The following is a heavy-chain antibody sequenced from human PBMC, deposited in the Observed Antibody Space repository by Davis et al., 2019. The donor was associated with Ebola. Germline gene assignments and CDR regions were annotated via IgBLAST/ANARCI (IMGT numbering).Heavy chain of an antibody. CDR3: ARCLAYYDFWSAYPYYYYGMDV. Sequence: AASVKVSCKASGYTFTGYYMHWVRQAPGQGLEWMGWINPNSGGTNYAQKFQGWVTMTRDTSISTAYMELSRLRSDDTAVYYCARCLAYYDFWSAYPYYYYGMDVWGQGTTVTVSS. CDR1: GYTFTGYY. V-gene: IGHV1-2*04. J-gene: IGHJ6*02. CDR2: INPNSGGT. D-gene: IGHD3-3*01.